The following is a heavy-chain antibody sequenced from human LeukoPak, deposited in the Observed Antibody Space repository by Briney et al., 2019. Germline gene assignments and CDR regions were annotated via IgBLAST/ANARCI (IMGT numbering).Heavy chain of an antibody. CDR3: TTRTVLLWFGEDSYDY. V-gene: IGHV3-15*01. D-gene: IGHD3-10*01. CDR1: GFTFSNAW. CDR2: IKSKTDGGTT. Sequence: PGGSLRLSCAASGFTFSNAWMSWVRQAPGKGLEWVGCIKSKTDGGTTDYAAPVKGRFTISRDDSKNTLYLQMNSLKTEDTAVYYCTTRTVLLWFGEDSYDYWGQGTLVTVSS. J-gene: IGHJ4*02.